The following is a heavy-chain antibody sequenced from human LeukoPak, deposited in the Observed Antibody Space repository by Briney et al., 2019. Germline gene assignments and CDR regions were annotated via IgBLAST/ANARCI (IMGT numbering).Heavy chain of an antibody. CDR3: GRRLYSSSWDYMDV. Sequence: GEALQISSKASGYSFTSYWNGWVRQLPGKRVEGMGIIYPGDCDTKYSPSFQGRVTISADESINTSYLQWSSLNAADTAMYYFGRRLYSSSWDYMDVWGKGTTVTVSS. CDR2: IYPGDCDT. J-gene: IGHJ6*03. D-gene: IGHD6-13*01. CDR1: GYSFTSYW. V-gene: IGHV5-51*01.